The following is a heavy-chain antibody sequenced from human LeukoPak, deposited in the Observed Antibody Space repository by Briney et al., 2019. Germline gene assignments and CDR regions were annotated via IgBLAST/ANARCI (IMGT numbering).Heavy chain of an antibody. V-gene: IGHV4-61*02. Sequence: SETLSLTCTVSGGSISSGSYYWSWIRQPAGKGLEWIGRIYPSGTTNYNPSLESRVTISVDTSKNQFSLKLRSVTAADTAVYYCARGQEVVAENYFDYWGQGTLVTVSS. CDR3: ARGQEVVAENYFDY. CDR2: IYPSGTT. D-gene: IGHD5-12*01. CDR1: GGSISSGSYY. J-gene: IGHJ4*02.